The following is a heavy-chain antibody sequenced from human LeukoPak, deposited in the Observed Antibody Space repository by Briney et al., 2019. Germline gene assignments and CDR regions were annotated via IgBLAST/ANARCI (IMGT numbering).Heavy chain of an antibody. V-gene: IGHV3-7*01. CDR1: SFSFSVKR. J-gene: IGHJ6*03. D-gene: IGHD5-24*01. CDR2: IKQDGSEK. CDR3: ATIYYYYFDV. Sequence: GGSLRLSCAASSFSFSVKRRRRLRQAPGKGLEWVANIKQDGSEKYYVDSVKGRFTISRDNAKNSLYLQMNSLRAEDTALYYCATIYYYYFDVWGKGTTVTVSS.